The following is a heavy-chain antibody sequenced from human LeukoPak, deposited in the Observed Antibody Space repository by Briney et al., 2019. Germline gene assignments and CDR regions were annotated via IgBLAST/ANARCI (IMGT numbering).Heavy chain of an antibody. CDR3: AIPPVSTFDY. CDR2: INPNSGGK. J-gene: IGHJ4*02. D-gene: IGHD4-17*01. Sequence: GPSVKVSCKASGYTFTSYYMHWVRQAPGQGLEWMGRINPNSGGKNYAQKFQGRVTMTRDTSISTAYLELSRLRSDDTAVYYCAIPPVSTFDYWGQGTLVTVSS. CDR1: GYTFTSYY. V-gene: IGHV1-2*06.